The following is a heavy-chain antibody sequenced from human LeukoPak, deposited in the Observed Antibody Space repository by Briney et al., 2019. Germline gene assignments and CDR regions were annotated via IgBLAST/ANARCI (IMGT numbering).Heavy chain of an antibody. CDR1: GGSFSGYY. D-gene: IGHD3-3*01. J-gene: IGHJ6*03. CDR3: ARGPGPPSFGVGARRALYFHMDV. CDR2: INHSGST. V-gene: IGHV4-34*01. Sequence: SETLSLTCAVYGGSFSGYYWSWIRQPPGKGLEWIGEINHSGSTNYNPSLKSRVTISVDTSKNQFSLKLSSVTAADTAVYYCARGPGPPSFGVGARRALYFHMDVRGKRNKVNGSS.